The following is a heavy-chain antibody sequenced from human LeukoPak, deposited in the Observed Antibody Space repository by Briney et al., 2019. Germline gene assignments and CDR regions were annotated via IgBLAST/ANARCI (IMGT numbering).Heavy chain of an antibody. D-gene: IGHD3/OR15-3a*01. Sequence: SETLSLTCAVYGGSFSGYYWSWIRQPPGKGLEWIGSIYYSGNTYYNASLKSQVSISIDTSKNQFSLRLTSVTAADTSVYYCARQTGSGLFILPGGQGTLVTVSS. V-gene: IGHV4-34*01. J-gene: IGHJ4*02. CDR2: IYYSGNT. CDR1: GGSFSGYY. CDR3: ARQTGSGLFILP.